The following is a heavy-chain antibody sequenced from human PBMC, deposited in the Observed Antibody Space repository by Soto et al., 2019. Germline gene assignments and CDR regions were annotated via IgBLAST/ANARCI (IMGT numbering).Heavy chain of an antibody. V-gene: IGHV2-26*01. CDR1: GFSLSNAKMG. Sequence: QVTLKESGPVLVKPTETLTLTCTVSGFSLSNAKMGVSWIRQPPGKALEWLAHIFWNDEKSFRTSLKSRLSISKDTSKSQVVLTMTNMDPVDTATYFCARKLLDYHIDFWGLGTLVTVSS. CDR2: IFWNDEK. J-gene: IGHJ4*02. CDR3: ARKLLDYHIDF. D-gene: IGHD4-17*01.